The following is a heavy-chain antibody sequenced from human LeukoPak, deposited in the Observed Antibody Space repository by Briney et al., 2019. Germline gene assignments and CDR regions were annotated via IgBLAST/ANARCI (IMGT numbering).Heavy chain of an antibody. Sequence: PGGSLRLSCAASGFTVSSNYMSWVHQAPGKGLEWVSVIYSGGSTYYADSVKGRFTISRDNSKNTLYLQMNSLRAEDTAVYYCAREAAAGSEYYFDYWGQGTLVNVSS. J-gene: IGHJ4*02. D-gene: IGHD6-13*01. CDR1: GFTVSSNY. V-gene: IGHV3-66*01. CDR3: AREAAAGSEYYFDY. CDR2: IYSGGST.